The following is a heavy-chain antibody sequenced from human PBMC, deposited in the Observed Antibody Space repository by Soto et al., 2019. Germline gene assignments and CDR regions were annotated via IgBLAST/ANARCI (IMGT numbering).Heavy chain of an antibody. D-gene: IGHD6-19*01. CDR3: AGYSSGWYGMEV. V-gene: IGHV1-46*01. CDR1: GYSFTSYY. Sequence: XSVKGACKASGYSFTSYYMHWVRQAPGQGLEWMGIINPSGGSTSYAQKFQGRVTMTRDTSTSTVYMELSSLRSEDTAVYYCAGYSSGWYGMEVWGQGTTVTVSS. CDR2: INPSGGST. J-gene: IGHJ6*02.